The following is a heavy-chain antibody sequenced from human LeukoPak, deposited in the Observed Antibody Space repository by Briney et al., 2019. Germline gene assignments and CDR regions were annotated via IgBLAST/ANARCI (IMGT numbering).Heavy chain of an antibody. J-gene: IGHJ5*02. D-gene: IGHD6-13*01. CDR2: IYLGGII. CDR1: GGSISSSDW. Sequence: SETLSLTCTVSGGSISSSDWFSWVRQPPRKGLEWIGEIYLGGIINYNPSLKSRVTISVDKSNNQFSLKLTSVTAADTAMYYCARNQSIPAVDNWFDPWGQGALVTVSS. V-gene: IGHV4-4*02. CDR3: ARNQSIPAVDNWFDP.